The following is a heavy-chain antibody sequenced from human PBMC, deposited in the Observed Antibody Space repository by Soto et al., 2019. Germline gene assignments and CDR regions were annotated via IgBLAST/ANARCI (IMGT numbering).Heavy chain of an antibody. CDR2: ISWNSGGI. CDR1: GFTFDDYA. J-gene: IGHJ4*02. D-gene: IGHD2-15*01. Sequence: PGGSLRLSCAASGFTFDDYAMHWVRQAPGKGLEWVSGISWNSGGIGYADSVKGRFTISRDNAKNSLYLQMNSLRAEDTALYYCARDRGYQTFDYWGQGTVVTVSS. CDR3: ARDRGYQTFDY. V-gene: IGHV3-9*01.